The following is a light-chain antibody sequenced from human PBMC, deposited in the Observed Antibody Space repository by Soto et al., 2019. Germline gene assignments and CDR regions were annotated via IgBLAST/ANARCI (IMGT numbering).Light chain of an antibody. V-gene: IGKV3-20*01. CDR2: GTS. CDR3: LQYVSTPGA. CDR1: QSVSSSY. Sequence: EIALTQSPGTLSLSPGERATLSCRASQSVSSSYLAWYQQKPGQAPRLLIYGTSSRATGIPDRFSGSGYGTDFTLTSRRLEPEDLAVYYCLQYVSTPGAFGPGTKVDIK. J-gene: IGKJ3*01.